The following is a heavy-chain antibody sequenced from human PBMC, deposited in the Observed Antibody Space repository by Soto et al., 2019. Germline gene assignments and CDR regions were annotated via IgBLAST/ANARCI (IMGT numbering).Heavy chain of an antibody. CDR3: AILSGSWQRWFDT. CDR1: GGSISSNNYY. Sequence: PSETLSLTCTVSGGSISSNNYYWGWIRQHPGKGLEWIGRIYYSGNTYYNPSLKSRVTISVATSKNQFSLKLSSVTAADTAVYYFAILSGSWQRWFDTWGQGPLGTGSS. CDR2: IYYSGNT. J-gene: IGHJ5*02. V-gene: IGHV4-39*01. D-gene: IGHD6-13*01.